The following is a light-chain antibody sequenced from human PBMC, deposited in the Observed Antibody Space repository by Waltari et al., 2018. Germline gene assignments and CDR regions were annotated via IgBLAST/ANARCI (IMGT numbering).Light chain of an antibody. CDR2: DAS. CDR3: QLRTGWPMT. Sequence: EVVLTQSPATLSLSPGERATLSCRASQSVSNSLAWYRLKPGQAPSLLIYDASTRAAGIPGRFSGSGSGTDFTLTISSLEPEDFAVYYCQLRTGWPMTFGQGTRLEIK. J-gene: IGKJ5*01. V-gene: IGKV3-11*01. CDR1: QSVSNS.